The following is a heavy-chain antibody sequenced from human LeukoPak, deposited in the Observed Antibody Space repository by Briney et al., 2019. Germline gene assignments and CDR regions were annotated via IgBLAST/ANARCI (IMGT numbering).Heavy chain of an antibody. CDR2: ISYDGSNK. CDR3: ARGDNFPI. Sequence: GGSLRLSCAASGFTFSSYAMHWVCQAPGKGLEWVAVISYDGSNKYYADSVKGRFTISRDNAKNSLYLQMNSLRAEDTAVYYCARGDNFPIWGQGTMVTVSS. D-gene: IGHD1-1*01. V-gene: IGHV3-30-3*01. J-gene: IGHJ3*02. CDR1: GFTFSSYA.